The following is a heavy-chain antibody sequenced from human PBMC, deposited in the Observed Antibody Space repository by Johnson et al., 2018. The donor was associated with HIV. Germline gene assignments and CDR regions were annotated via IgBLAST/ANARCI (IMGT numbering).Heavy chain of an antibody. V-gene: IGHV3-23*04. D-gene: IGHD6-19*01. CDR2: ISGRGGST. Sequence: VQLVESGGGVVRPGGSLRLSCAASGFTFDDYAMSWVRQVSGKGLEWVSVISGRGGSTFYADSVRGRFTISRDTSKNTMYLQMNSLRAEDTAVYYCAKEVGWLGDAFDIWGQGTMVTVSS. CDR3: AKEVGWLGDAFDI. CDR1: GFTFDDYA. J-gene: IGHJ3*02.